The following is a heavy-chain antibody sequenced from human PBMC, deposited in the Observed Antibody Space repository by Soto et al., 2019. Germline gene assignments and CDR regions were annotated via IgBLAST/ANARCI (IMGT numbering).Heavy chain of an antibody. D-gene: IGHD4-17*01. CDR2: IRSKAYGGTT. J-gene: IGHJ6*02. CDR3: TRDDARDYGGYYYYGMDV. V-gene: IGHV3-49*04. CDR1: GFTFGDYA. Sequence: GGSLRLSCTASGFTFGDYAMSWVRQAPGKGLEWVGFIRSKAYGGTTEYAASVKGRFTISRDDPKSIAYLQMNSLKTEDTAVYYCTRDDARDYGGYYYYGMDVWGQGTTVTVSS.